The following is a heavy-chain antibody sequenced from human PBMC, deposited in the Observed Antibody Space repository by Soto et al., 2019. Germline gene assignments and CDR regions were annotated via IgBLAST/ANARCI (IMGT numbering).Heavy chain of an antibody. CDR3: ARGGPRSYYFDY. J-gene: IGHJ4*02. Sequence: EVQLVESGGGLVQPGGSLRLSCAASDFAVSSTYMSWARQAPGKGLEWVSFIFSGGGTSYADSVKGRFTISRHTSKNTLYLQMNSLRPEDTAVYYCARGGPRSYYFDYWGQGTLVTVSS. D-gene: IGHD3-16*01. V-gene: IGHV3-53*04. CDR1: DFAVSSTY. CDR2: IFSGGGT.